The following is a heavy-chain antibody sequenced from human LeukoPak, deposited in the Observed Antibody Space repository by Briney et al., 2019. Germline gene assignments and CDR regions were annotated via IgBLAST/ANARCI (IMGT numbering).Heavy chain of an antibody. CDR1: GFTFSSYG. CDR3: ARDLVIAAVTTGAFDS. J-gene: IGHJ4*02. CDR2: IWYDGSDK. D-gene: IGHD4-17*01. Sequence: GRSLRLSCAASGFTFSSYGMHWVRQAPGKGLEWVAVIWYDGSDKYYADSVKGRFTISRDNSKNTLYLQMNSLRAEDTAVYYCARDLVIAAVTTGAFDSWGQGTLVTVSS. V-gene: IGHV3-33*01.